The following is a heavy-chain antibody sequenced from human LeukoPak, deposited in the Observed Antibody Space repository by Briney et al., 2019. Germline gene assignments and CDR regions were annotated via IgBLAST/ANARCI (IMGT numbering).Heavy chain of an antibody. CDR3: ARVFDS. CDR2: VFYTGKT. Sequence: SETLSLTCTVSGGSVSSSDYYWGWIRQSPVKGLEWIGDVFYTGKTNYNPSLRGRATISIDTSKNQFSLKLTYVTAADSAVYYCARVFDSWGQGTLVTVSS. V-gene: IGHV4-39*07. J-gene: IGHJ4*02. CDR1: GGSVSSSDYY.